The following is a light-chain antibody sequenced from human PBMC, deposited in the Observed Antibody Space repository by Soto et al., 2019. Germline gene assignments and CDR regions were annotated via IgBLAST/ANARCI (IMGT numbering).Light chain of an antibody. CDR1: QSVGSSSF. Sequence: EIVLTQSPGTLSLSPGERATLSCRAIQSVGSSSFFAWYQLKPGQAPRLLIYGASRRATGIPERFSGRGSGTDCTLTINRLEPEDFAVYFCQQYGSSPLTFGGGTKVDIK. CDR2: GAS. J-gene: IGKJ4*01. V-gene: IGKV3-20*01. CDR3: QQYGSSPLT.